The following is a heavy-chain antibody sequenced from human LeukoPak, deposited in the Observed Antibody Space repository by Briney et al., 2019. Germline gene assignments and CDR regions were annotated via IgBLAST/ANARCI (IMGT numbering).Heavy chain of an antibody. V-gene: IGHV1-2*02. CDR1: GYTFTGYY. D-gene: IGHD3-22*01. Sequence: ASVKVSCKASGYTFTGYYMHWVRQAPGQGLEWMGWINPNSGGTNYPQKFQGRVTMTRDTSISTAYMELSRLRSDDTAVYYCAREVVYSSGYYIGRREDGFDPWGQGTLVTVSS. J-gene: IGHJ5*02. CDR2: INPNSGGT. CDR3: AREVVYSSGYYIGRREDGFDP.